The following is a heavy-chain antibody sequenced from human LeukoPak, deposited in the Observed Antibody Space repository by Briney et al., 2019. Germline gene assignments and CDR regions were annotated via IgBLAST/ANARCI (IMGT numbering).Heavy chain of an antibody. D-gene: IGHD6-13*01. CDR1: GYTFTSYD. J-gene: IGHJ4*02. Sequence: WASVTVSCKASGYTFTSYDINWVRQATGQGLEWMGWMNPNSGNTGYAQKFQGRVTMTRNTSISTAYMELSRLRSDDTAVYYCARDPYSSSWYVAGYWGQGTLVTVSS. CDR3: ARDPYSSSWYVAGY. V-gene: IGHV1-8*01. CDR2: MNPNSGNT.